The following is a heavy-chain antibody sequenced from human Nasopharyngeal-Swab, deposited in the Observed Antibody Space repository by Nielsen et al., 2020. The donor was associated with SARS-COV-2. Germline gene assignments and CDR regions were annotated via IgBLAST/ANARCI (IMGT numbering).Heavy chain of an antibody. CDR1: GGSISSGGYY. V-gene: IGHV4-31*03. CDR2: IYYSGST. CDR3: ARDGRFDYGMDV. J-gene: IGHJ6*02. Sequence: SETLSLPCPFSGGSISSGGYYWSWIRQHPGKGPEWIGYIYYSGSTYYNPSLKSRVTISVDTSKNQFSLKLSSVTAADTAVYYCARDGRFDYGMDVWGQGTTVTVSS. D-gene: IGHD3-16*01.